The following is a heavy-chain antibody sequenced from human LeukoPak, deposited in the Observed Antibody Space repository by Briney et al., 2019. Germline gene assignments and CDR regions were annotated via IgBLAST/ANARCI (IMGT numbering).Heavy chain of an antibody. CDR2: MTSDGRT. Sequence: GGSLRLSCAASGFTFSNYAMVWVCQAPGKGLDWVSAMTSDGRTFYADSVRGRVTISRDNSKNTLYLQMNSLGAEDTAEYFCAYVGVAAASPPFYLDVWGKGTTVTVSS. CDR3: AYVGVAAASPPFYLDV. CDR1: GFTFSNYA. V-gene: IGHV3-23*01. D-gene: IGHD2-2*01. J-gene: IGHJ6*03.